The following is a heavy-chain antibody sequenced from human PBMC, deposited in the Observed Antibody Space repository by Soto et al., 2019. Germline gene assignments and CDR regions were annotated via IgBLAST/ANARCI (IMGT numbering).Heavy chain of an antibody. CDR1: GYTFTSYY. D-gene: IGHD5-18*01. CDR2: INPSGGST. V-gene: IGHV1-46*01. CDR3: ARQSGYSYGQGYFDY. J-gene: IGHJ4*02. Sequence: GASVKVSCKASGYTFTSYYMHWVRQAPGQGLEWMGIINPSGGSTSYAQKFQGRVTITRDTSTSTVYMELSSLRSEDTTVYYCARQSGYSYGQGYFDYWGQGTLVTVSS.